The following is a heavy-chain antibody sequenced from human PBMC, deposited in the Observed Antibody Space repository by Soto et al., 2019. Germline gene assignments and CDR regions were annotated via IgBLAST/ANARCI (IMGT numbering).Heavy chain of an antibody. CDR3: ARERGYGDLDY. CDR1: GGTFSSYA. D-gene: IGHD4-17*01. CDR2: IIPIFGTA. J-gene: IGHJ4*02. V-gene: IGHV1-69*06. Sequence: QVQLVQSGAEVKKPGSSVKVSCKASGGTFSSYAISWVRQAPGQGLEWMGGIIPIFGTANYAQKFQGRVAITADKSASTAYIELSSLRSADTAVYYCARERGYGDLDYWGQGTLVTVSS.